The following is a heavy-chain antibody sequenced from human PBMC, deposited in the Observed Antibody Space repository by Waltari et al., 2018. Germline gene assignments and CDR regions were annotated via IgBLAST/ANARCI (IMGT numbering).Heavy chain of an antibody. J-gene: IGHJ3*02. V-gene: IGHV4-59*01. CDR1: GGSISSYY. D-gene: IGHD3-16*01. Sequence: QVQLQESGPGLVKPSENLSLTGTVSGGSISSYYWSWIRQPPGKGLEWIGYIYYSGSTNYNPSLKSRVTISVDTSKNQFSLKLSSVTAADTAVYYCARATSAAFDIWGQGTMVTVSS. CDR3: ARATSAAFDI. CDR2: IYYSGST.